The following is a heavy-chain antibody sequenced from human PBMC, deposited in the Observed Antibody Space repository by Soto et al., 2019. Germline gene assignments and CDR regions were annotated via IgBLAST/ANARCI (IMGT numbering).Heavy chain of an antibody. V-gene: IGHV1-58*01. CDR1: GFTFTSSA. CDR2: IAVGSGYT. J-gene: IGHJ5*02. CDR3: ASGIGGPLAWFDP. Sequence: SVKVSCKASGFTFTSSAFQWVRQARGQRLEWIGWIAVGSGYTNYAQRFQDRVTLTRDMSTATTHMELSSLRSEDTAVYYCASGIGGPLAWFDPWGQGTLVTVSS. D-gene: IGHD3-16*01.